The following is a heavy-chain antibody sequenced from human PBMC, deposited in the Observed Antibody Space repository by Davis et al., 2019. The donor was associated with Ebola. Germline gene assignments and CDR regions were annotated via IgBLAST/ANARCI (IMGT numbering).Heavy chain of an antibody. J-gene: IGHJ4*02. V-gene: IGHV3-21*01. D-gene: IGHD3-3*01. Sequence: GESLKISCAASGFPFTTYTMIWVRQAPGKGLEWVSSISVSSGHIYYADSVKGRFTISRDNSKNTLYLQMNSLRDEDTAVYYCAKDLWSGFGFSSFPGYWGQGTLVTVSS. CDR3: AKDLWSGFGFSSFPGY. CDR1: GFPFTTYT. CDR2: ISVSSGHI.